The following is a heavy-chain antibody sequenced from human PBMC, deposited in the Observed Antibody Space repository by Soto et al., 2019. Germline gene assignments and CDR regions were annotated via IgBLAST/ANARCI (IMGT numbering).Heavy chain of an antibody. J-gene: IGHJ6*02. D-gene: IGHD6-6*01. CDR2: IYYSGST. CDR1: GGSVSSGSYY. V-gene: IGHV4-61*01. CDR3: AREAGSSSYYYGMDV. Sequence: QVQLQESGPGLVKPSETLSLTCTVSGGSVSSGSYYWSWIRQPPGKGLEWIGYIYYSGSTNYNPSLKSRVTISVDTSKNQFSLKLSSVTAADTAVYYCAREAGSSSYYYGMDVWGQGTTVTVSS.